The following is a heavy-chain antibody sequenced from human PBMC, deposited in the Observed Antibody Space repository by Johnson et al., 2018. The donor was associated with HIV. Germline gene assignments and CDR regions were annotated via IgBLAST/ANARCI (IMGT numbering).Heavy chain of an antibody. J-gene: IGHJ3*02. CDR3: VRALGGYSSGWYGAFDI. V-gene: IGHV3-13*01. D-gene: IGHD6-19*01. Sequence: VQLVESGGGLVQPGGSLRLSCAASGFTFSSYDMHWVRQGAGKGLEWVSCIDTAGDTYYPGYVKGRFTISRENAKNSLNLQMNSLRAGDTAVYYCVRALGGYSSGWYGAFDIWGQGTMVTVSS. CDR1: GFTFSSYD. CDR2: IDTAGDT.